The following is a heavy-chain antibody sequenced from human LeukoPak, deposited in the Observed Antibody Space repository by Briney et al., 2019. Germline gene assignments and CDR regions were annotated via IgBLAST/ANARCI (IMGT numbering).Heavy chain of an antibody. V-gene: IGHV4-61*02. J-gene: IGHJ3*02. CDR1: GGSITGGNYD. D-gene: IGHD1-26*01. CDR3: ARRVGWNAFDI. CDR2: IYTSGST. Sequence: SETLSPTCTVSGGSITGGNYDWSWVRQPAGKGLEWIGRIYTSGSTNYNPSLKSRVAISLDTSKNQVSLKLISVTAADTAIYYCARRVGWNAFDIWGQGTVVTVSS.